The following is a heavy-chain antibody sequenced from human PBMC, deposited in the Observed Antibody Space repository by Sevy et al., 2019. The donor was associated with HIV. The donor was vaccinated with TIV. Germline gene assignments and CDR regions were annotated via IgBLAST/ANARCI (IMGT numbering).Heavy chain of an antibody. CDR3: TRWKAAQSIFDY. V-gene: IGHV3-49*04. J-gene: IGHJ4*02. CDR1: GFTFGDYC. D-gene: IGHD6-13*01. Sequence: GGSLRLSCTASGFTFGDYCMSWVRQAPGKGLEWVAFLKSDVYGGTVEHAACVRGRFVISRDDSKTIAYLQMNDLKTEDTGVYYCTRWKAAQSIFDYWGQGALVTVSS. CDR2: LKSDVYGGTV.